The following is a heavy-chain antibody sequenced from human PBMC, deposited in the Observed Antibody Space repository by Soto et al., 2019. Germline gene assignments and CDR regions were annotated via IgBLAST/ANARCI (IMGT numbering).Heavy chain of an antibody. CDR2: ISGSGGRS. CDR3: AKAYFVWSSEQPYYFDY. D-gene: IGHD3-16*01. V-gene: IGHV3-23*01. CDR1: GFTFSNYA. J-gene: IGHJ4*02. Sequence: EVQLLDSGGGLVQPGGSLRLSCAASGFTFSNYAMTWVRQGPGKGLEWVSGISGSGGRSYYADSVKGRFTISRDNSMGTLYLQMNSLRAEDTAVYYCAKAYFVWSSEQPYYFDYWGQGTLFTVSS.